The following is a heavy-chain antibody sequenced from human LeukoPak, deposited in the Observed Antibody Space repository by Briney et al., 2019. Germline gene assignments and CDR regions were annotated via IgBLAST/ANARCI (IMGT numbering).Heavy chain of an antibody. CDR2: IYHSGST. Sequence: SETLSLTCTVSGGSISSGGYYWSWIRQPPGKGLEWIGSIYHSGSTYYNPSLKSRVTISVDTSKNQFSLKLSSVTAADTAVYYCVRGKIAFDYWGQGTLVTVSS. J-gene: IGHJ4*02. CDR1: GGSISSGGYY. V-gene: IGHV4-30-2*03. D-gene: IGHD3-10*01. CDR3: VRGKIAFDY.